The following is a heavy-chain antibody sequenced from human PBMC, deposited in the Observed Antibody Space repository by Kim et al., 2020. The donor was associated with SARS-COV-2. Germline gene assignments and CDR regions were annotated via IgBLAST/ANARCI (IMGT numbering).Heavy chain of an antibody. CDR1: GFTFSSYA. CDR3: AREAGIQLWTLYYYYYGMDV. V-gene: IGHV3-30*04. D-gene: IGHD5-18*01. J-gene: IGHJ6*02. CDR2: ISYDGSNK. Sequence: GGSLRLSCAASGFTFSSYAMHWVRQAPGKGLEWVAVISYDGSNKYYADSVKGRFTISRDNSKNTLYLQMNSLRAEDTAEYYCAREAGIQLWTLYYYYYGMDVWGQGTTVTVSS.